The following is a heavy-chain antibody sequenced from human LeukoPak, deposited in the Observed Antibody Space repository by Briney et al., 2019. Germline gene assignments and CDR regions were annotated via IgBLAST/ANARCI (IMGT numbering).Heavy chain of an antibody. CDR3: ARYYGSGSPPFDS. CDR2: ISDSTTYI. J-gene: IGHJ4*02. Sequence: GGSLRLSRAASGFTFRTYAMNWVRQAPGRGLEWVSSISDSTTYIYYADSVKGRFTISRDNAKNSLYLQMNSLRAEDTAVYYCARYYGSGSPPFDSWGQGTLVTVSS. D-gene: IGHD3-10*01. V-gene: IGHV3-21*01. CDR1: GFTFRTYA.